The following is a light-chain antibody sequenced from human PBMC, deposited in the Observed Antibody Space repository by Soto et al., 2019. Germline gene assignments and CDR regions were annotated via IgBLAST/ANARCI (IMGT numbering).Light chain of an antibody. CDR1: QSVSSSY. Sequence: EIVLTQSPGTLSLSPGERATLSCRASQSVSSSYLAWYQQKTGQAPRLLIYGASSRATGIPDRFSGSGSGTDSTLNSNRMELEDFAVYYFKQYFRSVYTFGQGTTLEIK. V-gene: IGKV3-20*01. CDR2: GAS. CDR3: KQYFRSVYT. J-gene: IGKJ2*01.